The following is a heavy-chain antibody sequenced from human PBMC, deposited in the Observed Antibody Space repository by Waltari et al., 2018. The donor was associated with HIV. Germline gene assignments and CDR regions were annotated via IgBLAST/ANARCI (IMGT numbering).Heavy chain of an antibody. Sequence: QVQLVQSGAEVKKPGASVKVSCKVSGYTLTELSMHWVRQAPGQGLEWMGGFDPEDGETIYAQKFQGRVTMTEDTSTDTAYMELSSLRSEDTAVYYCATDLCSSTSCYPSGWFDPWGQGTLVTVSS. V-gene: IGHV1-24*01. D-gene: IGHD2-2*01. CDR2: FDPEDGET. J-gene: IGHJ5*02. CDR1: GYTLTELS. CDR3: ATDLCSSTSCYPSGWFDP.